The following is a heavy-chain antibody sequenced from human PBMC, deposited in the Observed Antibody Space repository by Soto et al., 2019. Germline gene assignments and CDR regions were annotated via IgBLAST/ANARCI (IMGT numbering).Heavy chain of an antibody. D-gene: IGHD2-15*01. V-gene: IGHV1-46*01. CDR2: INPSGGST. CDR1: GYTFTSYY. J-gene: IGHJ6*02. CDR3: ASPHPVVVAASGPYGMDV. Sequence: ASVKVSCKASGYTFTSYYMHWVRQAPGQGLEWMGIINPSGGSTSYAQKFQGRVTMTRDTPTSTVYMELSSLRSEDTAVYYCASPHPVVVAASGPYGMDVWGQGTTVTVSS.